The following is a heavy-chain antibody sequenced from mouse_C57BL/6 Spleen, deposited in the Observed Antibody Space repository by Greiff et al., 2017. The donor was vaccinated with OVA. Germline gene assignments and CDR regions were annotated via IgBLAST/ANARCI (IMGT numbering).Heavy chain of an antibody. V-gene: IGHV1-69*01. CDR2: IDPSDSYT. D-gene: IGHD2-2*01. J-gene: IGHJ3*01. CDR3: ARRYYGYSWYAY. Sequence: QVQLQQPGAELVMPGASVKLSCKASGYTFTSYWMHWVKQRPGQGLEWIGEIDPSDSYTNYNPTFKGQSTLTVDKSSSTAYMQLSSLTSEASAVYYCARRYYGYSWYAYWGQGTLVTVSA. CDR1: GYTFTSYW.